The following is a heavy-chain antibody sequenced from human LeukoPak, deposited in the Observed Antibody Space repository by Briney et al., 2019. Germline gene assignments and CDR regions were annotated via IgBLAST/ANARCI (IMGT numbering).Heavy chain of an antibody. Sequence: ASVKVPCKASGYTLTSYGISWVRQAPGRGLEWMGWISAYNGNTNYAQKLQGRVTMTTDTSTSTAYMELRSLRSDDTAVYYCARDYSYGTPFDYWGQGTLVTVSS. J-gene: IGHJ4*02. V-gene: IGHV1-18*01. D-gene: IGHD5-18*01. CDR1: GYTLTSYG. CDR3: ARDYSYGTPFDY. CDR2: ISAYNGNT.